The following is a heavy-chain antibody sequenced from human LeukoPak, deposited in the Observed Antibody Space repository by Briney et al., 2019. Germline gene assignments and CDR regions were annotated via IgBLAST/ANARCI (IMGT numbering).Heavy chain of an antibody. Sequence: PSETLSLTCTVSGDSISSYYWSWIRQPPGKGLEWIGYIYYSGSTNYNPSLKSRVTISVDTSKNQFSLKLSSVTAADTAVYYCARLDLGYCSGGSCYSFDYWGQGTLVTVSS. V-gene: IGHV4-59*08. CDR2: IYYSGST. CDR3: ARLDLGYCSGGSCYSFDY. J-gene: IGHJ4*02. D-gene: IGHD2-15*01. CDR1: GDSISSYY.